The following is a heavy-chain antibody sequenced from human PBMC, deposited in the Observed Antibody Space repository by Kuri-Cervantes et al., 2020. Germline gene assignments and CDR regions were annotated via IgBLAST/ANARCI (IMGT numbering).Heavy chain of an antibody. CDR1: GCTFSSYA. V-gene: IGHV1-69*13. CDR3: ATPSMFRGVMEYYYYGMDV. CDR2: IIPIFGTA. J-gene: IGHJ6*02. D-gene: IGHD3-10*01. Sequence: SVKVSCKASGCTFSSYAISWVRQAPGQGLEWMGRIIPIFGTANYAQKFQGRVTITADESTSTAYMELSSLRSEDTAVYYCATPSMFRGVMEYYYYGMDVWGQGTTVTVSS.